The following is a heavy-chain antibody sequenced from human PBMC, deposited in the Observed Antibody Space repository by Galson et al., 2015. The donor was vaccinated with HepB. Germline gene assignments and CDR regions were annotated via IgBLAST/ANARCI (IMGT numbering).Heavy chain of an antibody. V-gene: IGHV3-53*01. Sequence: SLRLSCAASGFTVSSNYMSWVRQAPGKGLEWVSFIYSDGSTYYADSVKSRFTISSDNSRNTLYRQINSLKAEDKAVYYCARGLFIDCSDGSSASHSYYYGTDVWGQGTTVTVSS. CDR3: ARGLFIDCSDGSSASHSYYYGTDV. CDR2: IYSDGST. CDR1: GFTVSSNY. J-gene: IGHJ6*02. D-gene: IGHD2-15*01.